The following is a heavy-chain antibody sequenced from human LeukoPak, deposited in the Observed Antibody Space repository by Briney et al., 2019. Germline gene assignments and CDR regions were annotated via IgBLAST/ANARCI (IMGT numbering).Heavy chain of an antibody. D-gene: IGHD4-23*01. Sequence: GASVKVSCKASGGTFSSYAISWVRQAPGQGLEWMGGIIPIFGTANYAQKFQGRVTITADESTSTAYMELSSLRSEDTAVYYCARDGDNGGNVPGVTADYWGQGTLVTVSS. J-gene: IGHJ4*02. CDR1: GGTFSSYA. CDR2: IIPIFGTA. V-gene: IGHV1-69*13. CDR3: ARDGDNGGNVPGVTADY.